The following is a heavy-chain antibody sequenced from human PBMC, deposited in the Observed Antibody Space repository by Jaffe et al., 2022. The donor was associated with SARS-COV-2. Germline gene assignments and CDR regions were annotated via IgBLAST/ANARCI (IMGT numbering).Heavy chain of an antibody. J-gene: IGHJ5*02. V-gene: IGHV4-59*01. D-gene: IGHD6-19*01. CDR3: ARVVPSSEIRGWPPSWFDP. CDR1: GGSISSYY. Sequence: QVQLQESGPGLVKPSETLSLTCTVSGGSISSYYWSWIRQPPGKGLEWIGYIYYSGSTNYNPSLKSRVTISVDTSKNQFSLKLSSVTAADTAVYYCARVVPSSEIRGWPPSWFDPWGQGTLVTVSS. CDR2: IYYSGST.